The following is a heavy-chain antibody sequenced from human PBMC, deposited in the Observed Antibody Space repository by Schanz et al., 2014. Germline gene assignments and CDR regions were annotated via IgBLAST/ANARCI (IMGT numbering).Heavy chain of an antibody. CDR1: GLTFSNHA. CDR2: ISGSGDNT. V-gene: IGHV3-23*04. J-gene: IGHJ4*02. CDR3: AKEGTVVSGSPRDY. D-gene: IGHD3-10*01. Sequence: EVQLVESGGGLVQPGGSLRLSCAASGLTFSNHAMSWVRQAPGKGLEWVSAISGSGDNTFYADSVRGRFTISRDNSRNTLYLQMNSLIVEDTAVYYCAKEGTVVSGSPRDYWGRGTLVTVSS.